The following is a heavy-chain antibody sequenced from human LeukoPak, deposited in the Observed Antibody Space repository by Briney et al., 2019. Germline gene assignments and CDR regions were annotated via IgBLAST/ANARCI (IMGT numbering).Heavy chain of an antibody. Sequence: GGSLRVSCAASGFDFTVYWMTWVRQAPGKGLEWVANIKQDGSEKYYVDSVKGRFTISRDNAKNSLYLQMNSLRAEDTAVYYCARDSGPLGKAIDYWGQGTLVTVSS. CDR2: IKQDGSEK. J-gene: IGHJ4*02. CDR1: GFDFTVYW. CDR3: ARDSGPLGKAIDY. D-gene: IGHD1-26*01. V-gene: IGHV3-7*01.